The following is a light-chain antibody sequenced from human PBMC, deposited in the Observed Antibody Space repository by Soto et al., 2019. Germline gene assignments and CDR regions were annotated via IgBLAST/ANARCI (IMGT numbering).Light chain of an antibody. J-gene: IGLJ2*01. CDR3: QSYDSSNHVV. Sequence: NFMLTQPHSVSESPGKTVTISCTRSSGSIASNYVQWYQQRPGSAPTTVIYEDNQRPSGVPDRFSGSIDSSSNSASLTISGLKTEDEADYCCQSYDSSNHVVFGGGTKVTLL. CDR2: EDN. CDR1: SGSIASNY. V-gene: IGLV6-57*04.